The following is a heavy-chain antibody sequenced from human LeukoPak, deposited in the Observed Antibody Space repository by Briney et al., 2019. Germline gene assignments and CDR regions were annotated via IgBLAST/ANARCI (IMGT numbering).Heavy chain of an antibody. D-gene: IGHD4-17*01. CDR1: SGSIGSYY. V-gene: IGHV4-59*08. CDR3: ARHKGYGDYVDY. CDR2: IYYSGST. Sequence: PSETLSLTCSVSSGSIGSYYWSWIRQPPGKGLEWIGYIYYSGSTNYNPPLKSRVTISVDTSKNQFSLKLSSVTAADTAVYYCARHKGYGDYVDYWGQGTLVTVSS. J-gene: IGHJ4*02.